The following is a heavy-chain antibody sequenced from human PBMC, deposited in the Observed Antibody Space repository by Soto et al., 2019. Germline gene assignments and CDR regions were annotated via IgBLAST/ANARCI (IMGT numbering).Heavy chain of an antibody. V-gene: IGHV3-9*01. CDR3: AKFGGMDV. CDR2: IGWNSGSI. J-gene: IGHJ6*04. Sequence: SLRLSCAASGFSFHDYAMHWVRQAPGKGLEWVSGIGWNSGSIAYADSVKGRFTISRDNAKNSLYLQMNSLGAEDTAIYYCAKFGGMDVWGKGTTVTVSS. CDR1: GFSFHDYA. D-gene: IGHD3-10*01.